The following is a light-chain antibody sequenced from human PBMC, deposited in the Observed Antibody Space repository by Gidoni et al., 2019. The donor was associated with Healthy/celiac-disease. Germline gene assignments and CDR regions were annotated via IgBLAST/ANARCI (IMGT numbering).Light chain of an antibody. CDR3: ASWDDSLSGVV. CDR2: RNN. CDR1: SSNNGSNY. J-gene: IGLJ2*01. V-gene: IGLV1-47*01. Sequence: QSVLTQPPSASGTPGQRVTISCSGSSSNNGSNYVYWYQQLPGSAPELLIYRNNQRPSGVPDRFSGSKSGTSASLAISGLRSEDEAGYYCASWDDSLSGVVFGGGTKLTVL.